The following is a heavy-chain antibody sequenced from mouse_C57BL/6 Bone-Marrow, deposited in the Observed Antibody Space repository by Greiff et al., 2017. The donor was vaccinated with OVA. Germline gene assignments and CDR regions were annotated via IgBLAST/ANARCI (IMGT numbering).Heavy chain of an antibody. Sequence: VQLQQPGAELVMPGASVKLSCKASGYTFTSYWMHWVKQRPGQGLEWIGEIDPSDSYTNYNQKFKGKSTLTVDKSSSTAYMQLSSLTSEDSAVYYCARWSTVVASEDDWGQGTTLTVSS. D-gene: IGHD1-1*01. CDR2: IDPSDSYT. CDR3: ARWSTVVASEDD. V-gene: IGHV1-69*01. J-gene: IGHJ2*01. CDR1: GYTFTSYW.